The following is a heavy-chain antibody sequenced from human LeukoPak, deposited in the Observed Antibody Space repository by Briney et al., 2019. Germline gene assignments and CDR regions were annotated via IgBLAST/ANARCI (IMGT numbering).Heavy chain of an antibody. Sequence: PGGSLRLSCAASGFTFSSYWMHWVRQAPGKGLVWVSRINSDGSNTSYADSVKGRFTISRDNAKNTLYLQMNSLRAEDTAVYYCARILSSGSGGFDYWGQGTLVTVSS. J-gene: IGHJ4*02. CDR2: INSDGSNT. CDR1: GFTFSSYW. CDR3: ARILSSGSGGFDY. V-gene: IGHV3-74*01. D-gene: IGHD1-26*01.